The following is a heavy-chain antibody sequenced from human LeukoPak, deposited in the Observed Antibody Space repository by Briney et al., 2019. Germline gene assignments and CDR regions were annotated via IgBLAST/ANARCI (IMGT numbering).Heavy chain of an antibody. D-gene: IGHD5-24*01. V-gene: IGHV4-59*11. CDR1: GGSISSHY. CDR3: ARGRWLQLRAYYFDY. CDR2: IYYSGST. J-gene: IGHJ4*02. Sequence: PSETLSLTCTVSGGSISSHYWSWIRQPPGKGLEWIGYIYYSGSTNYNPSLKSRVTISVDTSKNQFSLELSSVTAADTAVYYCARGRWLQLRAYYFDYWGQGTLVTVSS.